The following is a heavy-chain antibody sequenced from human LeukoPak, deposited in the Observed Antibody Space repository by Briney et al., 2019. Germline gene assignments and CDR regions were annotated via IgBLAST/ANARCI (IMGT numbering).Heavy chain of an antibody. D-gene: IGHD2-2*01. V-gene: IGHV1-18*01. CDR2: ISAYNGNT. J-gene: IGHJ6*02. CDR1: GYTFTSYG. Sequence: ASVKVSCKASGYTFTSYGISWVRQAPGQVLEWMGWISAYNGNTNYAQKLQGRVTMTTDTSTSTAYMELRSLRSDDTAVYYCARRYCSSTSCRYYYYYGMDVWGQGTTVTVSS. CDR3: ARRYCSSTSCRYYYYYGMDV.